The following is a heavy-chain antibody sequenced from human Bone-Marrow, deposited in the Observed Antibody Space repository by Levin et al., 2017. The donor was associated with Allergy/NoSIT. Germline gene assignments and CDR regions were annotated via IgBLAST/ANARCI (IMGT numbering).Heavy chain of an antibody. CDR3: ALNYYDSSGAIDY. J-gene: IGHJ4*02. D-gene: IGHD3-22*01. CDR1: GFTFSDYY. CDR2: ISSSGSTI. Sequence: PGGSLRLSCAASGFTFSDYYMSWIRQAPGKGLEWVSYISSSGSTIYYADSVKGRFTISRDNAKNSLYLQMNSLRAEDTAVYYCALNYYDSSGAIDYWGQGTLVTVSS. V-gene: IGHV3-11*01.